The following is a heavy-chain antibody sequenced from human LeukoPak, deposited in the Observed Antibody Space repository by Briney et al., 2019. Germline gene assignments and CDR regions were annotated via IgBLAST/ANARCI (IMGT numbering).Heavy chain of an antibody. CDR2: INPSGGST. CDR3: ARAAAGTIAFDI. V-gene: IGHV1-46*01. Sequence: GASVKVPCKASGYTFTSYYMHWVRQAPGQGLEWMGIINPSGGSTSYAQKFQGRVTMTRDMSTSTVYMELSSLRSEDTAVYHCARAAAGTIAFDIWGQGTMVTVSS. CDR1: GYTFTSYY. J-gene: IGHJ3*02. D-gene: IGHD6-13*01.